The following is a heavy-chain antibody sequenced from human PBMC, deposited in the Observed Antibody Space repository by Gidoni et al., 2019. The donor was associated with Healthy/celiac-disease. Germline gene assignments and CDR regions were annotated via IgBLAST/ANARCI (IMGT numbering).Heavy chain of an antibody. CDR2: IFSNAEK. V-gene: IGHV2-26*01. CDR3: ARSSKYGDYPFSLDY. CDR1: GFSLSNARMG. J-gene: IGHJ4*02. D-gene: IGHD4-17*01. Sequence: QVTLKESGPVLVKPTETLTRTCTVSGFSLSNARMGVSWIRQPPGKALEWLVHIFSNAEKSYSTSLKSRLTISKDTSKSQVVLTMTNMDPVDTATSYCARSSKYGDYPFSLDYWGQGTLVTVSS.